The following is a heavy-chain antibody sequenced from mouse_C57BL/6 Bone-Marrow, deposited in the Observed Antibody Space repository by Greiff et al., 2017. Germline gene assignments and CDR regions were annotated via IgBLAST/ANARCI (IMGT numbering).Heavy chain of an antibody. J-gene: IGHJ4*01. V-gene: IGHV1-54*01. Sequence: QVQLQQSGAELVRPGTSVKVSCKASGYAFTNYLIEWVKQRPGQGLEWIGVINPGSGGTNYNEKFKGKATLTADKSSSTAYMQLSSLTSEDSAVYFCARAGYYYGSSYGYAMDYWGQGTSVTVSS. D-gene: IGHD1-1*01. CDR2: INPGSGGT. CDR3: ARAGYYYGSSYGYAMDY. CDR1: GYAFTNYL.